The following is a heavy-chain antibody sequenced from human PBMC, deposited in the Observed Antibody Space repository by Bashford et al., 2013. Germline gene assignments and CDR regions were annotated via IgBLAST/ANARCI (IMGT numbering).Heavy chain of an antibody. V-gene: IGHV4-4*07. CDR2: IYTSGST. D-gene: IGHD1-26*01. J-gene: IGHJ3*02. CDR3: ARDLDSGSYYYRRDAFDI. Sequence: SETLSLTCTVSGGSISSYYWSWIRQPAGKGLEWIGRIYTSGSTNYNPSLKSRVTISVDTSKNQFSLKLSSVTAADTAVYYCARDLDSGSYYYRRDAFDIVGPRDNGHRL. CDR1: GGSISSYY.